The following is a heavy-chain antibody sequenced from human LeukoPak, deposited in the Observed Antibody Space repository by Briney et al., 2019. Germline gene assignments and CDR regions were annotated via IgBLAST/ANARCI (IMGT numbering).Heavy chain of an antibody. CDR1: GFTFSSYS. D-gene: IGHD6-19*01. CDR2: ISSSSSYI. J-gene: IGHJ4*02. CDR3: ARDSSIAVAGTGFDY. Sequence: GGSLRLSCAASGFTFSSYSMNWVRQAPGKGLEWVSSISSSSSYIYYADSVKGRFTISRDNAKNSPYLQMNSLRAEDTAVYYCARDSSIAVAGTGFDYWGQGTLVTVSS. V-gene: IGHV3-21*01.